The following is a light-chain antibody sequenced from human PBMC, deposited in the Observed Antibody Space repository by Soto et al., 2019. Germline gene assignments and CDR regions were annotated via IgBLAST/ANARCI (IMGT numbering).Light chain of an antibody. CDR2: SAS. V-gene: IGKV1-9*01. J-gene: IGKJ4*01. CDR1: QGMSTY. CDR3: QQLNGYQLA. Sequence: DIQLTQSPSFLSASVGDTVTITCRASQGMSTYLAWYQQKPGKVPKLLISSASTLQSGVPPRFSGGGSGTEFTLTISTLQPDDSGIYYCQQLNGYQLAFGGGTNVEIK.